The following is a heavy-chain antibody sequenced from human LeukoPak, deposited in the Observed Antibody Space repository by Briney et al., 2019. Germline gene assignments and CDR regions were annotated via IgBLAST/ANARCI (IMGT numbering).Heavy chain of an antibody. Sequence: SETLSLTCAVYGGSSSGYYWSWIRQPPGKGLEWIGEINHSGSTNQNPSLKSRVAISIDTSKNQFSLKLSSVTAADTAVYYCARSYGSGSYFVYWGQGTLVTVSS. J-gene: IGHJ4*02. CDR1: GGSSSGYY. CDR3: ARSYGSGSYFVY. CDR2: INHSGST. D-gene: IGHD3-10*01. V-gene: IGHV4-34*01.